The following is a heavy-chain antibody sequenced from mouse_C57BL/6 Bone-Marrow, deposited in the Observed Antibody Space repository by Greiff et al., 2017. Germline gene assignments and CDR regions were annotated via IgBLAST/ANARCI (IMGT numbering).Heavy chain of an antibody. CDR2: IYPGSGST. CDR1: GYTFTSYW. D-gene: IGHD1-1*01. CDR3: AGMYYCYFDY. V-gene: IGHV1-55*01. J-gene: IGHJ2*01. Sequence: QVQLQQPGAELVKPGASVKMSCKASGYTFTSYWITWVKQRPGQGLEWIGDIYPGSGSTNYNEKFKSKATLTVDTSSSTASMQRSSQTSEDSAVYYCAGMYYCYFDYWGQGTTLTVSS.